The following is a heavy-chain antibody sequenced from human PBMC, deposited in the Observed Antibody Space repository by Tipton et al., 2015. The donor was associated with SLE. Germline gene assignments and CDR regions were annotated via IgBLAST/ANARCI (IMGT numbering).Heavy chain of an antibody. CDR1: GFPFSIHW. Sequence: SLRLSCAASGFPFSIHWMHWVRQAPEKGLVWVSRIIDDGSGANYADSVKGRFIISRDNARNTLYLQMNSLRAEDTAVYYCAREKTTIFGVVTSPWFDPWGQGTLVTVSS. CDR3: AREKTTIFGVVTSPWFDP. J-gene: IGHJ5*02. V-gene: IGHV3-74*01. CDR2: IIDDGSGA. D-gene: IGHD3-3*01.